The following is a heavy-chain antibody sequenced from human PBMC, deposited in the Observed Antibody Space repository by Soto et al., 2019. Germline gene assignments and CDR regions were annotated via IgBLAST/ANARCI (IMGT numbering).Heavy chain of an antibody. V-gene: IGHV1-3*01. CDR1: GYTFTSYA. CDR3: ARSLTLIVVVVAAPSGSDGMDV. Sequence: ASVKVSCKASGYTFTSYAMHWVRQAPGQRLEWMGWINAGNGNTKYSQKFQGRVTITRDTSASTAYMELSSLRSEDTAVYYCARSLTLIVVVVAAPSGSDGMDVWGKGTTVTVSS. D-gene: IGHD2-15*01. J-gene: IGHJ6*04. CDR2: INAGNGNT.